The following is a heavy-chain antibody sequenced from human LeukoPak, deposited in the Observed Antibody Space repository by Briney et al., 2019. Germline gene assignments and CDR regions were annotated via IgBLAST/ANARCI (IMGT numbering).Heavy chain of an antibody. CDR2: INPNSGDT. CDR1: GYTFTGYY. J-gene: IGHJ4*02. Sequence: ASVKVSCKASGYTFTGYYMHWVRQAPGRGLEWMGWINPNSGDTNYAQKFQGRVTMTRDTSISTAYMDLSRLRSDDTAVYFCVREADCSRGSCYLDYWGQGTLVTVSS. V-gene: IGHV1-2*02. CDR3: VREADCSRGSCYLDY. D-gene: IGHD2-2*01.